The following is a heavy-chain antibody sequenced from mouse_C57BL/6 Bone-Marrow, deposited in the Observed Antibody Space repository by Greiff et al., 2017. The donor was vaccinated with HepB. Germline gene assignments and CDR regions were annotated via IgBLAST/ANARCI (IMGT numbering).Heavy chain of an antibody. Sequence: VKLQQFGAELVRPGTSVKMSCKASGYTFTNYWIGWAKQRPGHGLEWIGDIYPGGGYTNYNEKFKGKATLTADKSSSTAYMQFSSLTSEDSAIYYCARWGAMDYWGQGTSVTVSS. J-gene: IGHJ4*01. V-gene: IGHV1-63*01. CDR1: GYTFTNYW. CDR2: IYPGGGYT. CDR3: ARWGAMDY.